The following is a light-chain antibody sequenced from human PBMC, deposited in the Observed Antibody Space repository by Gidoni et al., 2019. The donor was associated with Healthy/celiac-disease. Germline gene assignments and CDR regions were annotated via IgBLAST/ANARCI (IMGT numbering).Light chain of an antibody. CDR1: QSLLHSNGYNY. Sequence: MLMTQSPLALPVTPGGPASISCRSSQSLLHSNGYNYLDWYLQKPGQSPQLLIYLGSNRASGVPDRFSGSGSGTDFTLKISRVEAEDVGVYYCMQALQTPYTFXQXTKLEIK. V-gene: IGKV2-28*01. CDR2: LGS. CDR3: MQALQTPYT. J-gene: IGKJ2*01.